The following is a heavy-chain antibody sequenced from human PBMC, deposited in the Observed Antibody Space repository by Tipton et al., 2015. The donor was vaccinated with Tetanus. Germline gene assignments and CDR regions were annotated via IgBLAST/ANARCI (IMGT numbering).Heavy chain of an antibody. CDR2: SWYDGTDK. D-gene: IGHD2-15*01. CDR1: GFIFSSYG. V-gene: IGHV3-33*01. CDR3: AREADCSGGSCSSGDFDN. J-gene: IGHJ4*02. Sequence: SLRLSCAASGFIFSSYGIHWVRQAPGKGLEWVAVSWYDGTDKYYADSVKGRFTISRDNSKNTLYLQMNSLRAEDTAVYYCAREADCSGGSCSSGDFDNWGQGTQVTVSS.